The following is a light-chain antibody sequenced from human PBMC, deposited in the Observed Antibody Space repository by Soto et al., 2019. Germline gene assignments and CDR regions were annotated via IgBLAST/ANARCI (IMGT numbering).Light chain of an antibody. Sequence: SYELTQPPSVSVSPGQTARITCSGAKLGDKYASWYQQKPGQSPVLVILEDSKRPSGIPERFSGSNSGNTATLTISGTQAMDEADYYCQAWDSSTVVFGTGTKLTVL. CDR3: QAWDSSTVV. V-gene: IGLV3-1*01. CDR1: KLGDKY. CDR2: EDS. J-gene: IGLJ1*01.